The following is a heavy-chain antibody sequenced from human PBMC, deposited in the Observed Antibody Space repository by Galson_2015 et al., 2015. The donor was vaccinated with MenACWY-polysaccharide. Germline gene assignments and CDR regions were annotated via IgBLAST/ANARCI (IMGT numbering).Heavy chain of an antibody. V-gene: IGHV7-4-1*02. CDR1: GYTFTSYA. Sequence: SVKVSCKASGYTFTSYAMNWVRQAPGQGLEWMGWINTNTGNPTYAQGFTGRFVFSLDTSVSTAYLQISSLKAEDTAVYYCARDGYSYGQYAFDIWGQGTMVTVSS. CDR3: ARDGYSYGQYAFDI. J-gene: IGHJ3*02. D-gene: IGHD5-18*01. CDR2: INTNTGNP.